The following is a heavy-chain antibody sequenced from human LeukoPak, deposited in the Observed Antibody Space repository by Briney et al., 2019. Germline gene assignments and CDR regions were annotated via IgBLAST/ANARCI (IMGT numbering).Heavy chain of an antibody. V-gene: IGHV3-23*01. CDR2: IGGSDGST. J-gene: IGHJ4*02. Sequence: PGGSLRLSCVASGFTFSTHVMSWVRLAPGKGLEWVSAIGGSDGSTYYADSVKGRFTISRDNSKDTLYLQMNSLRAEDTAVYYXXXXXXXGSYPYYFDYWGQGTLVTVSS. CDR1: GFTFSTHV. CDR3: XXXXXXGSYPYYFDY. D-gene: IGHD3-22*01.